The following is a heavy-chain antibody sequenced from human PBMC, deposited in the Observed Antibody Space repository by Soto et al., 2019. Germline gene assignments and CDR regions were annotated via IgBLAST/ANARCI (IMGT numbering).Heavy chain of an antibody. D-gene: IGHD2-8*01. CDR1: GYTFTSYG. CDR3: ARALRRYCTNGVCYPYNWFDP. Sequence: QVPLVQSGAEVKKPGASVKVSCKASGYTFTSYGISWVRQAPGQGLEWMGWISAYNGNTNYAQKFQGRVTMTRNTSISTAYMELSSLRSEDTAVYYCARALRRYCTNGVCYPYNWFDPWGQGTLVTVSS. J-gene: IGHJ5*02. CDR2: ISAYNGNT. V-gene: IGHV1-18*01.